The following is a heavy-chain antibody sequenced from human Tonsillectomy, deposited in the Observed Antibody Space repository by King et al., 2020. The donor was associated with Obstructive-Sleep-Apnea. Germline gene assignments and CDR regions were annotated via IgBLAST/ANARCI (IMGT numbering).Heavy chain of an antibody. CDR3: ARGGYCSGGSCPGGGDY. Sequence: VQLVESGGGVVQPGRSLRLSCAASGFTFSSYGMHWVRQAPGKGLEWVAVIWYDGSNKYYADSVKGRFTISRDNSKNTLYLQMNSLRAEDTAVYYCARGGYCSGGSCPGGGDYWGQGTLVTVSS. J-gene: IGHJ4*02. D-gene: IGHD2-15*01. V-gene: IGHV3-33*01. CDR1: GFTFSSYG. CDR2: IWYDGSNK.